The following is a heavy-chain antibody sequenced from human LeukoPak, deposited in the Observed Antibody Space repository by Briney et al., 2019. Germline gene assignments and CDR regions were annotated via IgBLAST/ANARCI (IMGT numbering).Heavy chain of an antibody. D-gene: IGHD2-2*02. Sequence: ASVKVFCKASGYTFTSYGISWVRQAPGQGLEWMGWISAYNGNTNYAQKLQSRVTMTTDTSTSTAYMELRSLRSDDTAVYYCARDVVVPAAIPTFFGVEPWGQGTLVTVSS. CDR1: GYTFTSYG. J-gene: IGHJ5*02. CDR2: ISAYNGNT. CDR3: ARDVVVPAAIPTFFGVEP. V-gene: IGHV1-18*01.